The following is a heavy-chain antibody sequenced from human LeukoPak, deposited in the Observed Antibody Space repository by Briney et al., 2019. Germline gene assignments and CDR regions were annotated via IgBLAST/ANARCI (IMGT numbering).Heavy chain of an antibody. CDR3: ASDYGDYVFDY. CDR1: GGSVSSGSYY. Sequence: SETLSLTGTVSGGSVSSGSYYWSWIRQPPGKGLEWIGYIYYSGSTNYNPSLKSRVTISVDTSKNQFSLKLSSVTAADTAVYYCASDYGDYVFDYWGRGTLVTVSS. V-gene: IGHV4-61*01. CDR2: IYYSGST. J-gene: IGHJ4*02. D-gene: IGHD4-17*01.